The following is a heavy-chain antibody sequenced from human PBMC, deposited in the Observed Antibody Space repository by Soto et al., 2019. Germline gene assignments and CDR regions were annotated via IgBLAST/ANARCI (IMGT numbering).Heavy chain of an antibody. CDR2: IYTSGST. CDR3: ARVYSGSYYEFDY. D-gene: IGHD1-26*01. V-gene: IGHV4-4*07. J-gene: IGHJ4*02. CDR1: GGSINNYY. Sequence: SETLSLTCTVSGGSINNYYWSWIRQPAGKGLEWIGRIYTSGSTSYNPSLKSRVTMSVDTSKNQFSLKLSSVTAADTAVYYCARVYSGSYYEFDYWGQGTLVTVSS.